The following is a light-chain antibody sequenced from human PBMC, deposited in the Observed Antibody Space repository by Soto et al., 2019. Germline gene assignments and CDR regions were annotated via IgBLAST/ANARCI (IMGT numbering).Light chain of an antibody. V-gene: IGLV2-14*02. CDR1: SSDVGSYNL. CDR2: EVS. J-gene: IGLJ2*01. Sequence: QSALTQPASVSGSPGQSITISCTGTSSDVGSYNLVSWYQHHPGKAPKLMIYEVSKRPSGVSNRFSGSKSGNTASLTISGLQAEDEADYYCCSYTSSSVLFGGGTKLTVL. CDR3: CSYTSSSVL.